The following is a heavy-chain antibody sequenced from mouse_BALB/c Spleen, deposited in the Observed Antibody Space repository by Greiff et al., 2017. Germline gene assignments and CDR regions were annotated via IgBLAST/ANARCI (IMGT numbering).Heavy chain of an antibody. J-gene: IGHJ4*01. CDR2: IYPYNGGT. Sequence: EVKLMESGPELVKPGASVKISCKASGYTFTDYNMHWVKQSHGKSLEWIGYIYPYNGGTGYNQKFKSKATLTVDNSSSTAYMELRSLTSEDSAVYYCARAITTVVALYAMDYWGQGTSVTVSS. D-gene: IGHD1-1*01. CDR3: ARAITTVVALYAMDY. CDR1: GYTFTDYN. V-gene: IGHV1S29*02.